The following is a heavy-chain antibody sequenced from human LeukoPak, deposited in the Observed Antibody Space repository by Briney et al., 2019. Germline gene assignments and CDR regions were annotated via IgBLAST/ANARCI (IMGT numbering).Heavy chain of an antibody. CDR2: IYSSWDT. J-gene: IGHJ4*02. CDR3: ARRRSYGEEFDY. D-gene: IGHD3-16*01. Sequence: SETLSLTCTVSGGSISSSSYYWGWIRQPPGKGLEWIGNIYSSWDTYYNPSLRSRVTISVDTSKNQFSLKLRSVTSADTAVYFCARRRSYGEEFDYWGQGTLVTVST. CDR1: GGSISSSSYY. V-gene: IGHV4-39*01.